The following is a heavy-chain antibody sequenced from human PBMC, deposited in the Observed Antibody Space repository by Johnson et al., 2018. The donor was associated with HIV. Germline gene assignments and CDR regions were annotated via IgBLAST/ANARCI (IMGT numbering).Heavy chain of an antibody. Sequence: QMQLVESGGGVVRPGGSLRLSCAASGFTFSNYAMHWVRQVPGKGLEWVAVISYDGSNKYYADSVKGRFTISRDNSKNTLYLQMNSLRAEDTAVYYCARGVDGAFDIWGQGTMVTVSS. J-gene: IGHJ3*02. CDR3: ARGVDGAFDI. CDR2: ISYDGSNK. V-gene: IGHV3-30-3*01. D-gene: IGHD3-10*01. CDR1: GFTFSNYA.